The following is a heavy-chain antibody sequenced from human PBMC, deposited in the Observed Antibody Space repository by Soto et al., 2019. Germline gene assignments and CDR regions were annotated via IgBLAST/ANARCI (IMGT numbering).Heavy chain of an antibody. V-gene: IGHV4-38-2*01. J-gene: IGHJ6*02. Sequence: SETLSLTCAVSGYSIGSVCYWAWIRQSPGKGLEWIGSIYHAGSVYYNPSLNGRVALSMDTSKNHFSLKLTSVTAADTAVYYCARTFDYYGMDVWGQGTTVTVSS. CDR2: IYHAGSV. CDR1: GYSIGSVCY. CDR3: ARTFDYYGMDV.